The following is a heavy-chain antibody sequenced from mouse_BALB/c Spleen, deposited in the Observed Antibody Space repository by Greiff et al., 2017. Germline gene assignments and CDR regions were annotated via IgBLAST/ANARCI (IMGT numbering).Heavy chain of an antibody. J-gene: IGHJ4*01. D-gene: IGHD4-1*01. V-gene: IGHV1S81*02. CDR2: INPSNGRT. Sequence: VQLQQPGAELVKPGASVKLSCKASGYTFTSYWMHWVKQRPGQGLEWIGEINPSNGRTNYNEKFKSKATLTVDKSSSTAYMQLSSLTSEDSAVYYCARGAGGGNYYAMDYWGQGTSVTVSS. CDR3: ARGAGGGNYYAMDY. CDR1: GYTFTSYW.